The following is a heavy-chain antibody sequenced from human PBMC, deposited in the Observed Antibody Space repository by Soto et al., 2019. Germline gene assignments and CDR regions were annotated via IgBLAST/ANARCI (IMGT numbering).Heavy chain of an antibody. CDR2: ISAYNGNT. CDR1: GSTFPNYV. D-gene: IGHD3-10*01. J-gene: IGHJ4*02. Sequence: ASVPVSCPASGSTFPNYVIIWVRQAPGQGLEWMGWISAYNGNTNYAQRLQGRLTMTTETSTSTAYMELRSLRSDDTAVYYCAREREHPSYHHGSGSYYYDYWGQGTPVTVSS. CDR3: AREREHPSYHHGSGSYYYDY. V-gene: IGHV1-18*01.